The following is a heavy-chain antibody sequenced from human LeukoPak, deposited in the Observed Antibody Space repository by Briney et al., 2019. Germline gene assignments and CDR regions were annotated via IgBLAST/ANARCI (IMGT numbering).Heavy chain of an antibody. CDR2: INPNSGGT. Sequence: GASVKVSCKASGYSFTGYYMHWVRQAPGQGLGWRGWINPNSGGTNYAQKFQDRVTITRDTANSTAYMELSRLRSDETAVYYCARVLTMVRGVIKGGNWFDPWGEGTLVTVSS. D-gene: IGHD3-10*01. CDR1: GYSFTGYY. V-gene: IGHV1-2*02. J-gene: IGHJ5*02. CDR3: ARVLTMVRGVIKGGNWFDP.